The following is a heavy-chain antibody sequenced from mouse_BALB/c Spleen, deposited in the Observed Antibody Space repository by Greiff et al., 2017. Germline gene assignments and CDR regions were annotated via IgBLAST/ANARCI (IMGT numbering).Heavy chain of an antibody. CDR1: GFTFSSYA. CDR2: ISSGGSYT. V-gene: IGHV5-9-4*01. Sequence: EVHLVESGGGLVKPGGSLKLSCAASGFTFSSYAMSWVRQSPEKRLEWVAEISSGGSYTYYPDTVTGRFTISRDNAKNTLYLEMSSLRSEDTAMYYCARFITTGNYAMDYWGQGTSVTVSS. J-gene: IGHJ4*01. D-gene: IGHD1-1*01. CDR3: ARFITTGNYAMDY.